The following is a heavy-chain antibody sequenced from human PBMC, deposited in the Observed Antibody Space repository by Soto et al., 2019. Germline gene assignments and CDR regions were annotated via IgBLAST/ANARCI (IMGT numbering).Heavy chain of an antibody. CDR1: GFNVMSYW. J-gene: IGHJ4*02. V-gene: IGHV3-7*01. CDR3: ARDIGFDYVN. D-gene: IGHD3-16*01. CDR2: VKEDGSEL. Sequence: LRLSCAVSGFNVMSYWMSWVRQAPGKGLEWVASVKEDGSELYYLHSVRGRFSMTRDSAGSALHLTMNYLSAEDTGVYFCARDIGFDYVNWGQGIPVTVSS.